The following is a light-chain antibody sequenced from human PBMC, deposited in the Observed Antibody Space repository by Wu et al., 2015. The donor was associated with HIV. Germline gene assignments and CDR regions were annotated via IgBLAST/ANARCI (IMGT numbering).Light chain of an antibody. Sequence: EIVLTQSPAILSLSPGERATLSCRASQSVSSNLAWYQQKPGQAPRLLIYGASTRATGVPARFSGSGSGTDFTLTVSRLEPEDFVMYYCQQYGSSPLTFGGGTKVEI. CDR2: GAS. CDR1: QSVSSN. J-gene: IGKJ4*01. V-gene: IGKV3-20*01. CDR3: QQYGSSPLT.